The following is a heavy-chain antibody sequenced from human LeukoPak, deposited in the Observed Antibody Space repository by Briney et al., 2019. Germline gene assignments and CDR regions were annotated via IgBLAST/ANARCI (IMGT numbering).Heavy chain of an antibody. Sequence: ASVKVSCKASGGTFSSYAISWVRQAPRQGLEWMGGIIPIFGTANYAQKFQGRVTITADESTSTAYMELSSLRSEDTAVYYCARGFDNDEEWYFQHWGQGTLVTVSS. CDR3: ARGFDNDEEWYFQH. V-gene: IGHV1-69*13. J-gene: IGHJ1*01. CDR1: GGTFSSYA. CDR2: IIPIFGTA. D-gene: IGHD3-9*01.